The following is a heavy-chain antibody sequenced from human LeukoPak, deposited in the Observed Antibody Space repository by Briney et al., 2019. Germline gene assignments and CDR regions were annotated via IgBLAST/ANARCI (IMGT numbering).Heavy chain of an antibody. J-gene: IGHJ4*02. CDR1: GFTFSNYA. V-gene: IGHV3-23*01. CDR3: AQSGVPLPLYFDN. D-gene: IGHD3-10*01. CDR2: ISSRATT. Sequence: QTGGSLRLSCAASGFTFSNYAMSWVRQAPGKGLEWVSTISSRATTYYADSVKGRFTISRDNSKNTLFLQMSSLTAEDTAIYYCAQSGVPLPLYFDNWGQGSLVTVSS.